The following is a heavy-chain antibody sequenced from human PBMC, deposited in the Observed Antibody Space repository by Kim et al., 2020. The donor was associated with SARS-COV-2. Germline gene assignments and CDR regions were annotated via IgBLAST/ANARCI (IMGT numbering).Heavy chain of an antibody. Sequence: SETLSLTCTVSGGSISSSSYYWGWIRQPPGKGLEWIGGIYYSGSTYYNPSLKSRVTISVDTSKNQFSLKLSSVTAADTAVYYCARHVAGLPFDYWGQGTLVTVSS. CDR2: IYYSGST. CDR1: GGSISSSSYY. V-gene: IGHV4-39*01. J-gene: IGHJ4*02. CDR3: ARHVAGLPFDY. D-gene: IGHD6-19*01.